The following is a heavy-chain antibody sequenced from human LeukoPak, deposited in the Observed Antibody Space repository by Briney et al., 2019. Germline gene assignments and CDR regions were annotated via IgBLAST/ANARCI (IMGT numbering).Heavy chain of an antibody. CDR1: GFTFSSYA. V-gene: IGHV3-30*14. D-gene: IGHD3-10*01. CDR3: ARDRVPYYYGSGSFDY. J-gene: IGHJ4*02. Sequence: GGSLRLSCAASGFTFSSYAMHWVRQAPGKGLEWVAVISYDGSNKYYADSVKGRFTISRDNSKNTVYLQMNSLRAEDTAVYYCARDRVPYYYGSGSFDYWGQGTLVTVSS. CDR2: ISYDGSNK.